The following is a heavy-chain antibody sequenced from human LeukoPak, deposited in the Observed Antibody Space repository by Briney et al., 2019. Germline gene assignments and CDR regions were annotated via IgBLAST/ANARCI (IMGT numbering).Heavy chain of an antibody. CDR3: ARLRSPSGWYERFDY. J-gene: IGHJ4*02. CDR1: GYSFTSYW. D-gene: IGHD6-19*01. Sequence: GESLKISCKGSGYSFTSYWIGWVRQMPGKGLEWMGIIYPGDSDTRYSPSFQGQVTISADKSISTAYLQWSSLKASDTAMYYCARLRSPSGWYERFDYWGQGTLATVSS. CDR2: IYPGDSDT. V-gene: IGHV5-51*01.